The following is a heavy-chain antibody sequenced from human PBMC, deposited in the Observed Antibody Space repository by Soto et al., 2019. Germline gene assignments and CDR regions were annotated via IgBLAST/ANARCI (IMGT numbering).Heavy chain of an antibody. Sequence: ASVKVSCKASGYTFTSYGISWVRQAPGQGLEWMGWISAFNGNTNYAQKLQGRVTMTTDTSTRTAYMELRSVRSDDTDVYSCACYPAEDDTGRLYFELWGRGTLVTVSS. CDR1: GYTFTSYG. J-gene: IGHJ2*01. CDR2: ISAFNGNT. V-gene: IGHV1-18*01. D-gene: IGHD2-2*01. CDR3: ACYPAEDDTGRLYFEL.